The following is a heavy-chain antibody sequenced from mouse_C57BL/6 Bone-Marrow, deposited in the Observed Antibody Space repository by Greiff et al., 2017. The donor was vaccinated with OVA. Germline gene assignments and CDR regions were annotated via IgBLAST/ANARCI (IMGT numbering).Heavy chain of an antibody. J-gene: IGHJ4*01. Sequence: QVQLQQPGAELVMPGASVKLSCKASGYTFPSYWMHWVKQRPGQGLEWIGEIDPSDSYTNYNQKFKGKSTLTVDKSSSTAYMQLSSLTSEDSAVYYCARDLDYYAMDYWGQGTSVTVSS. CDR3: ARDLDYYAMDY. CDR1: GYTFPSYW. V-gene: IGHV1-69*01. CDR2: IDPSDSYT.